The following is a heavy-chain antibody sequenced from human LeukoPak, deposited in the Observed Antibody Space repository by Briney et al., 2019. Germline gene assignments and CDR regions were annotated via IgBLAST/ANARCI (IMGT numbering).Heavy chain of an antibody. CDR2: IRYDGSNK. D-gene: IGHD3-10*01. V-gene: IGHV3-30*02. Sequence: PGGSLRLSCAASGFTFSSYGMHWVRQAPGKGLEWVAFIRYDGSNKYYADSVKGRFTISRDNSKNTLYLQMNSLRAEDTAVYFCSKDTHYYGSGSHIDYWGQGTLVTVSS. CDR3: SKDTHYYGSGSHIDY. CDR1: GFTFSSYG. J-gene: IGHJ4*02.